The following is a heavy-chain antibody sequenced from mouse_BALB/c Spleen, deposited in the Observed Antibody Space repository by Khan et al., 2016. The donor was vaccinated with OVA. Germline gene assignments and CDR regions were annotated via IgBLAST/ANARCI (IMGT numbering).Heavy chain of an antibody. Sequence: QVQLQQSGAELARPGASVKMSCKASGYTFTSYTIHWIKERPGQGLEWIGNINPSNGYTNYKQKFKDKATLTTDKSSTTAYLQLSSLTSDDSAVYNGVRDGAFHRNDGWFAYWGQGTLVTVSA. J-gene: IGHJ3*01. CDR3: VRDGAFHRNDGWFAY. CDR1: GYTFTSYT. V-gene: IGHV1-4*01. D-gene: IGHD2-14*01. CDR2: INPSNGYT.